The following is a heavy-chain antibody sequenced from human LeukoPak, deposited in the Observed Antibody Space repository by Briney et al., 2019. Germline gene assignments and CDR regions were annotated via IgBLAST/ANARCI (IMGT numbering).Heavy chain of an antibody. V-gene: IGHV3-48*04. CDR2: ISSSSSTI. Sequence: GSLRLSCAASGFTFSSYSMNWVRQAPGKGLEWVSFISSSSSTIYYADSVKGRFTISRDNAKNSLYLQMNSLRAEDTAVYYCARDRGGSYSAIDYWGQGTLVTVSS. CDR1: GFTFSSYS. CDR3: ARDRGGSYSAIDY. D-gene: IGHD1-26*01. J-gene: IGHJ4*02.